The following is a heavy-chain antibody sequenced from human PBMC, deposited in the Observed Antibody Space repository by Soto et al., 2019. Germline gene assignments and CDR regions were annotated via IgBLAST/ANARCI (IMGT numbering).Heavy chain of an antibody. J-gene: IGHJ6*02. Sequence: PGGSLRLSCAASGFTFSSYAMHWVRQAPGKGLEWVAVIPYDGSNKYYADSVKGRFTISRDNSKNTLYLQMNSLRAEDTAVYYCARVHAQTRIAAAGTPYYYYGMDVWGQGTTVTVSS. CDR2: IPYDGSNK. D-gene: IGHD6-13*01. CDR1: GFTFSSYA. CDR3: ARVHAQTRIAAAGTPYYYYGMDV. V-gene: IGHV3-30-3*01.